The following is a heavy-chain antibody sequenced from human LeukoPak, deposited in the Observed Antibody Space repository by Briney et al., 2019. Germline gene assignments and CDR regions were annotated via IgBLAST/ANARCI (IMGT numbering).Heavy chain of an antibody. J-gene: IGHJ3*02. D-gene: IGHD2/OR15-2a*01. V-gene: IGHV3-48*03. CDR1: GFTFSSYE. CDR2: ISGSGSTR. Sequence: PGGSLRLSCAASGFTFSSYEMTWVRQAPGMGLEWVSYISGSGSTRNYADSVKGRFTISRDNAKNSLYLQMNNLRAEDTAVYYGARDSSKYDAFDIWGQGTMVTVSS. CDR3: ARDSSKYDAFDI.